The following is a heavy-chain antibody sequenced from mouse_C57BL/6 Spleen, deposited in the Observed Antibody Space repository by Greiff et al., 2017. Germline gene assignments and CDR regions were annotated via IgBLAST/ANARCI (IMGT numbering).Heavy chain of an antibody. CDR2: ISSGGDYS. CDR1: GFTFSSYA. J-gene: IGHJ2*01. Sequence: DVQLVESGEGLVKPGGSLKLSCAASGFTFSSYAMSWVRQTPEKRLAWVAYISSGGDYSYYADTVKGRFTISRDNARNTLYLQMSSLKSEDTAMYYCTRALDSSGYDYWGQGTTLTVSS. CDR3: TRALDSSGYDY. D-gene: IGHD3-2*02. V-gene: IGHV5-9-1*02.